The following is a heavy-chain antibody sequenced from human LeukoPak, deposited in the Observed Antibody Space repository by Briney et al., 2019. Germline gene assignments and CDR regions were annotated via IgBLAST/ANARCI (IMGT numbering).Heavy chain of an antibody. CDR2: ISYDGSNK. V-gene: IGHV3-30*04. Sequence: GGSLRLSCAASGFTFSSYAMHWVRQAPGKGLEWVAVISYDGSNKYYADSVKGRFTISRDNSKNTLYLQMNSLRAEDTAVYYCARAKSTHYCDSSPRGMDVWGQGTTVTVSS. J-gene: IGHJ6*02. CDR3: ARAKSTHYCDSSPRGMDV. D-gene: IGHD3-22*01. CDR1: GFTFSSYA.